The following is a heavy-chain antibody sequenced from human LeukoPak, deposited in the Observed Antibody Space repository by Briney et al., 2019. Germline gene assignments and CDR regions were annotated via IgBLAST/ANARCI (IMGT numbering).Heavy chain of an antibody. CDR1: GYTFSSYG. CDR2: ISGDNDHT. J-gene: IGHJ2*01. Sequence: GSVKVSCKASGYTFSSYGISWVRQAPGQGLEWMAWISGDNDHTNYAQKFQDRVTVTTDTSTSTVYMELRSLRSDDKVMSYCARDRRCDCVSARHDWYFDLWGRGTLVTVSS. V-gene: IGHV1-18*01. CDR3: ARDRRCDCVSARHDWYFDL. D-gene: IGHD2-21*01.